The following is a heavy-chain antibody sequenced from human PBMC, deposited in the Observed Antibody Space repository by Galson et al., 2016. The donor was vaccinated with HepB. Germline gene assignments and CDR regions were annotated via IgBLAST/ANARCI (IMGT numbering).Heavy chain of an antibody. J-gene: IGHJ5*01. CDR1: GFTFDDYA. CDR3: AKDFGRGPFNNWFDS. D-gene: IGHD2/OR15-2a*01. Sequence: SLRLSCAASGFTFDDYAMHWVRQAPGKGLEWVSGITWNSDNVGYADSVKGRFIISRDNGKKSLYLPMNSLGTEDTALYYCAKDFGRGPFNNWFDSWGQGALVTVSS. CDR2: ITWNSDNV. V-gene: IGHV3-9*01.